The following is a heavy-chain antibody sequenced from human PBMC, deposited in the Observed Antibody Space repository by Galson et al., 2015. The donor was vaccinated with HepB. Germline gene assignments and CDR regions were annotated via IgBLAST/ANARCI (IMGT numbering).Heavy chain of an antibody. Sequence: QSGAEVKKPGESLRISCTASGYTFTAFWITWVRQIPGKGLEWMGRIDPSDSYTDYSPSFRGHVTFSADKSITTAYLQWSSLKASDTAMYYCASRHSYFRSGTWCNVSDYWGQGTLVTVSA. V-gene: IGHV5-10-1*01. CDR1: GYTFTAFW. D-gene: IGHD3-10*01. J-gene: IGHJ4*02. CDR3: ASRHSYFRSGTWCNVSDY. CDR2: IDPSDSYT.